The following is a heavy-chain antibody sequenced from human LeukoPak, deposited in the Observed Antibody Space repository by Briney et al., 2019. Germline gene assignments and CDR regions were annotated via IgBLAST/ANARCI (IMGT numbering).Heavy chain of an antibody. CDR3: TSSGSSGYYPFDY. Sequence: GGSLRLSCAASGFTFSSYGMHWVRQASGKGLEWVGRIRSKANSYATAYAASVKGRFTISRDDSKNTAYLQMNSLKTEDTAVYYCTSSGSSGYYPFDYWGQGTLVTVSS. CDR2: IRSKANSYAT. J-gene: IGHJ4*02. D-gene: IGHD3-22*01. V-gene: IGHV3-73*01. CDR1: GFTFSSYG.